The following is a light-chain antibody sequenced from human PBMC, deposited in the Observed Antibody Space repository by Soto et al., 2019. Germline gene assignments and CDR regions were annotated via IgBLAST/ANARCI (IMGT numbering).Light chain of an antibody. CDR2: AAS. CDR1: REVGSD. V-gene: IGKV1-6*01. CDR3: LQDYGDSWT. Sequence: QMTQSPSSLSASVGEKIIITCRASREVGSDVSWYQQKPGQAPKLLIYAASNLYTGVPSRFSGSRSGTEFTLTISSLQPEDFASYYCLQDYGDSWTFGQGTKVDIK. J-gene: IGKJ1*01.